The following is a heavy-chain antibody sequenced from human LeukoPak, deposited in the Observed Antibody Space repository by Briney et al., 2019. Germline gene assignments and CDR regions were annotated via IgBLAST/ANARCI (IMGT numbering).Heavy chain of an antibody. CDR1: GGSFSGYY. V-gene: IGHV4-34*01. Sequence: SETLSLTCAVYGGSFSGYYWSWIRQPPGKGLEWIGEINHSGSTNYNPSLKSRVTISVDTSKNQFSLKLSSVTAADTAVYYCVSGLGSGWFKGSDYWGQGTLVTVSS. CDR3: VSGLGSGWFKGSDY. CDR2: INHSGST. J-gene: IGHJ4*02. D-gene: IGHD6-19*01.